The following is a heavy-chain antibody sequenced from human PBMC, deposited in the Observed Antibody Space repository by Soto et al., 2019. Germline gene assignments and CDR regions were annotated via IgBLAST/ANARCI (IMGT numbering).Heavy chain of an antibody. CDR2: TSYDGGDE. V-gene: IGHV3-30-3*01. CDR3: ARSGRAYSSGWPLDY. Sequence: QVLLVESGGGVVQPGTSLRLSCAASGILFSSYAMHWVRQAPGKGLEWVAVTSYDGGDEDYAYSVKGRFTVSRDNSKNTLYLHMNSLRDEDTAVYYCARSGRAYSSGWPLDYWGQGTRVTVSS. CDR1: GILFSSYA. J-gene: IGHJ4*02. D-gene: IGHD6-19*01.